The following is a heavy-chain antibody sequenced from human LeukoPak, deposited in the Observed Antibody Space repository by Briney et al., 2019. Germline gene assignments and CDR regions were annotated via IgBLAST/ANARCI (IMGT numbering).Heavy chain of an antibody. CDR2: ISGSGGST. D-gene: IGHD1-26*01. V-gene: IGHV3-23*01. J-gene: IGHJ3*02. CDR3: AKATRYRDAFDI. Sequence: PGGSLRLSCAASGFTFSSYAMSWVRQAPGKGLEWVSAISGSGGSTYYADSVKGRFTISRDNSKNTLYLQMNSLRAEDTAVYYRAKATRYRDAFDIWGQGTMVTVSS. CDR1: GFTFSSYA.